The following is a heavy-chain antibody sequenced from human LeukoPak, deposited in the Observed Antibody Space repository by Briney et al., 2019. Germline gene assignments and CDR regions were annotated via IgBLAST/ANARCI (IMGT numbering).Heavy chain of an antibody. Sequence: SETLSLTCAVSGYSISSGYYWGWIRQPPGKGLEWIGSIYHSGSTYYNPSLKSRVTISVDTSKNQFSLKLSSVTAADTAVYYCARGNYFDYWGQGTLVTVSS. V-gene: IGHV4-38-2*01. J-gene: IGHJ4*02. CDR3: ARGNYFDY. CDR1: GYSISSGYY. CDR2: IYHSGST.